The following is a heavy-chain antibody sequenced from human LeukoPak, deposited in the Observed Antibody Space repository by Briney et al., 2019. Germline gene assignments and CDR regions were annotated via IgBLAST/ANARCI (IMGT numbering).Heavy chain of an antibody. Sequence: SQTLSLTCTVSGVSITSGDFYWRWVRQPPRKGLEYIGYIYHSGSTYYNPSLESRLSLSVDTSKNQFSLRLNSVTAADTAVYFCVREGDDFRTGYKRSRDYKYYGLDVWGQGTTVIVSS. CDR2: IYHSGST. CDR3: VREGDDFRTGYKRSRDYKYYGLDV. V-gene: IGHV4-30-4*01. J-gene: IGHJ6*02. CDR1: GVSITSGDFY. D-gene: IGHD3/OR15-3a*01.